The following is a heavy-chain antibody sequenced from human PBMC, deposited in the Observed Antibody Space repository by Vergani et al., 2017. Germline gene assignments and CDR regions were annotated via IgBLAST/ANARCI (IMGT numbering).Heavy chain of an antibody. CDR3: ATPASVEYCSGGSCYSGFDY. CDR1: GFTFDDYG. V-gene: IGHV3-20*04. CDR2: INWNGGST. J-gene: IGHJ4*02. D-gene: IGHD2-15*01. Sequence: EVQLVESGGGVVRPGGSLRLSCAASGFTFDDYGMSWVRQAPGKGLEWVSGINWNGGSTGYADSVKGRFTISRDNAKNSLYLQMNSLRAEDTAVYYCATPASVEYCSGGSCYSGFDYWGQGTLVTVSS.